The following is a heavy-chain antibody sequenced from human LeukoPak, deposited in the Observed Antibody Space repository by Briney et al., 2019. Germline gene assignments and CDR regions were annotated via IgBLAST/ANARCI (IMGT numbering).Heavy chain of an antibody. J-gene: IGHJ4*02. Sequence: SETLSLTCADSGGSINSNYWWTWVRQSPGKGLEWIGEIYHTGSVNYNLSLESRVTISRDRSKNQFSLMLRSVTAADTAVYYCARHYDLWSGYNYWGQGLLVTVSS. CDR3: ARHYDLWSGYNY. D-gene: IGHD3-3*01. CDR2: IYHTGSV. V-gene: IGHV4-4*02. CDR1: GGSINSNYW.